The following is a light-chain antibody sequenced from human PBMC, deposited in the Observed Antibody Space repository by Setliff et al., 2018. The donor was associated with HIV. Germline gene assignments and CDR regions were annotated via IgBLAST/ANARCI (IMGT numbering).Light chain of an antibody. V-gene: IGLV3-1*01. Sequence: SSELTQHPSVSVSPGQTAIITCSADQLGDRFASWYRQRPGQSPVLVMYQDSKRPSGIPERFSGSNSGNTATLTISGAQAMDEADYYCQTWDNRNYVVGTGTKV. CDR3: QTWDNRNYV. J-gene: IGLJ1*01. CDR2: QDS. CDR1: QLGDRF.